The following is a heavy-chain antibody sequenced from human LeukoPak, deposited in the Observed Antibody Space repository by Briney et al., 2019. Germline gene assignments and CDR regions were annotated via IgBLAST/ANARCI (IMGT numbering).Heavy chain of an antibody. Sequence: GGSLRLSCAPSRFTFSSYAMRWVRQAPGKRLEWVANINQDGSEKYYVDSVKGRFIISRDNAKNSLFLQMNILTAEDTAIYYCVREGAYSTSSPAGYWGQGTLVSVSS. CDR3: VREGAYSTSSPAGY. CDR2: INQDGSEK. CDR1: RFTFSSYA. D-gene: IGHD6-6*01. V-gene: IGHV3-7*01. J-gene: IGHJ4*02.